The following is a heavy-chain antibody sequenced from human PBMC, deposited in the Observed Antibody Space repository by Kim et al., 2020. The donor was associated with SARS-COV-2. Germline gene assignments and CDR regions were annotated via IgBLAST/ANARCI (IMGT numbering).Heavy chain of an antibody. V-gene: IGHV4-34*01. CDR3: ARGDGMDV. Sequence: STNDNPALKSRVTISVDTSKKQFSLKLSSVTAADTAVYYWARGDGMDVWGQGTTGTVSS. CDR2: ST. J-gene: IGHJ6*02.